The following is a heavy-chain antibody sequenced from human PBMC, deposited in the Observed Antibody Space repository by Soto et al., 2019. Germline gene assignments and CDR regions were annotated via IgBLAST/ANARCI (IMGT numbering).Heavy chain of an antibody. CDR3: ARWWSGSRQGFDP. CDR1: GGSISSGDYY. Sequence: QVQLQESGPGLVKPSQTLSLTCTVSGGSISSGDYYWSWIRQHPGKGLEWIGYIYYSGSTYYNPPFKSRVTIAVDTSKNQFSLKLSSVTAADPAVYYCARWWSGSRQGFDPWGQGTLVTVSS. V-gene: IGHV4-31*03. J-gene: IGHJ5*02. D-gene: IGHD3-3*01. CDR2: IYYSGST.